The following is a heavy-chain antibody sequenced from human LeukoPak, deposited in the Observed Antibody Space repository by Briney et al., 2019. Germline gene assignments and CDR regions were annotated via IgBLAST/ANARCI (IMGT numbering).Heavy chain of an antibody. CDR3: ALPDSAVVRFDY. D-gene: IGHD5-18*01. Sequence: GGSLRLSCAVSGFTFDNYAMSWVRQAPGKGLEWVSTISASGSTPYYADSVKGRFTISRDNSKNTLYLQLSSLRPEDTALYYCALPDSAVVRFDYWGQGSLVTVSS. CDR1: GFTFDNYA. J-gene: IGHJ4*02. V-gene: IGHV3-23*01. CDR2: ISASGSTP.